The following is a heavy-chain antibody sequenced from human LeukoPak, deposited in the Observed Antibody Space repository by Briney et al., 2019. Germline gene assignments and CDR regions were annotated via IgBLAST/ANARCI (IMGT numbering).Heavy chain of an antibody. CDR1: GYTFTDYY. CDR3: AVTTVTTDDY. D-gene: IGHD4-17*01. Sequence: ASVKVSCTASGYTFTDYYMHWVRQAPGQGLEWMGWINPNSGGRNYAQTFQGRVTMTRDTSISTAYMELSRLRSDDTAVYYCAVTTVTTDDYWGQGTLVTVSS. V-gene: IGHV1-2*02. CDR2: INPNSGGR. J-gene: IGHJ4*02.